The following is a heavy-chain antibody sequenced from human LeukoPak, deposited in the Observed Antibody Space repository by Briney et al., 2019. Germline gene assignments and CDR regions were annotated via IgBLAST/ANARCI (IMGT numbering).Heavy chain of an antibody. Sequence: SETLSFTCTVSGGSISSGGYYWSWIRQHPGKGLEWIGYIYYSGSTYYNPSLKSRVTISVDTSKNQFSLKLSSVTAADTAVYYCARRGGSGSYYSIGYWGQGTLVTVSS. V-gene: IGHV4-31*03. CDR2: IYYSGST. CDR3: ARRGGSGSYYSIGY. D-gene: IGHD3-10*01. J-gene: IGHJ4*02. CDR1: GGSISSGGYY.